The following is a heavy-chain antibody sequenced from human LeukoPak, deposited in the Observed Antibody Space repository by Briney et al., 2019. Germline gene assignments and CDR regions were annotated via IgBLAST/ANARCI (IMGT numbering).Heavy chain of an antibody. V-gene: IGHV1-18*01. Sequence: GASVTVSCKASGYTFTSYGISWVRQAPGQGLEWMGRISAYNGDTTYSQKVRGRVTLTTDTSTNTAYMELRSLRSDDTAVYCCARARNYGKYFFAYWGQGTLVTVSS. CDR1: GYTFTSYG. CDR2: ISAYNGDT. CDR3: ARARNYGKYFFAY. J-gene: IGHJ4*02. D-gene: IGHD4-11*01.